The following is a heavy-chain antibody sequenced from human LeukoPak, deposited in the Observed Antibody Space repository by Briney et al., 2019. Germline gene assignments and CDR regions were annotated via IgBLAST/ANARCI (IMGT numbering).Heavy chain of an antibody. D-gene: IGHD3-16*01. CDR3: ARGEYSGWYYQY. CDR1: GLIHINYW. Sequence: GGSLRLSRAGSGLIHINYWMIWARQAPGKGLEWVANINQEGGGISYLPSVEGRFTISRDDAKDSVSLQMNSLRPEDTATYFCARGEYSGWYYQYWGQGTLVTVSS. CDR2: INQEGGGI. J-gene: IGHJ4*02. V-gene: IGHV3-7*01.